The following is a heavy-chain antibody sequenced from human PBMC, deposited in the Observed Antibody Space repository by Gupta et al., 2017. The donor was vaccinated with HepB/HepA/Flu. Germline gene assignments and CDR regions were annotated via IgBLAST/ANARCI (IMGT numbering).Heavy chain of an antibody. CDR1: GGSISSSSYY. CDR3: ARTPWFGELQRYYYYYMDV. V-gene: IGHV4-39*01. J-gene: IGHJ6*03. Sequence: QLQLQESGPGLVKPSETLSLTCTVSGGSISSSSYYWGWIRQHPGKGLEWIGSIYYSGSTYYNPSLKSRVTISVDTSKNQFSLKLSSVTAADTAVYYCARTPWFGELQRYYYYYMDVWGKGTTVTVSS. CDR2: IYYSGST. D-gene: IGHD3-10*01.